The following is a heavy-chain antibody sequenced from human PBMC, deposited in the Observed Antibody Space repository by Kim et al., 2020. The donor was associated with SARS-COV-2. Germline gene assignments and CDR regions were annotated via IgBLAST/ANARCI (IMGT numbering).Heavy chain of an antibody. CDR2: INSDGSST. CDR3: ARRSGYYYYYYYGMDV. V-gene: IGHV3-74*01. D-gene: IGHD3-22*01. Sequence: GGSLRLSCAASGFTFSNYWMHWVRQVPGMGLVWVSRINSDGSSTTYADSVKGRFTISRDNAKNTLYLQMKSLRAEDTAVYYCARRSGYYYYYYYGMDVWGQGTTVTVSS. CDR1: GFTFSNYW. J-gene: IGHJ6*02.